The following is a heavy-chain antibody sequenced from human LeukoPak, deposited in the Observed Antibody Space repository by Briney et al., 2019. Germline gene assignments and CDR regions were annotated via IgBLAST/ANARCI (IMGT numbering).Heavy chain of an antibody. D-gene: IGHD6-19*01. V-gene: IGHV4-59*01. CDR2: FYNSGST. CDR3: ASTLRWLAFEY. Sequence: SETLSLTCTVSGGSINTYYWSWIRQPPGKGLEWIGCFYNSGSTKYNPSLKSRATISVDTSTNQFSLNLASVTAADTAAYYCASTLRWLAFEYWGQGSLVTVSS. CDR1: GGSINTYY. J-gene: IGHJ4*02.